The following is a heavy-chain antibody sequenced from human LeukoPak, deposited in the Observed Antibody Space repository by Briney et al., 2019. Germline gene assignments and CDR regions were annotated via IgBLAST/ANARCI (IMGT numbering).Heavy chain of an antibody. CDR3: ARAFGGSYVGERNNWFDP. CDR2: ISWNSGNI. D-gene: IGHD1-26*01. CDR1: GFTFDDYA. J-gene: IGHJ5*02. Sequence: GGSLRLSCAASGFTFDDYAMHWVRQAPGKGLEWVSGISWNSGNIGYADSVKGRFTISRDNAKNTLYLQMNSLRAEDTAVYYCARAFGGSYVGERNNWFDPWGQGTLVTVSS. V-gene: IGHV3-9*01.